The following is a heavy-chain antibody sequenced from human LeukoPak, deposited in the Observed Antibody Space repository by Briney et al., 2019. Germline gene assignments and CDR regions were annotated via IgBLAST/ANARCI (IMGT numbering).Heavy chain of an antibody. Sequence: GESPKISCKGSGYSFTYYWIGWVRQMHGKGLEWMGIIYPGDSDTRYRPSFQGQVTISVDKSISTAYLQWSSLKASDTAMYYCARQDGNSKYYFDYWGQGTLVTVSS. V-gene: IGHV5-51*01. D-gene: IGHD1-1*01. CDR3: ARQDGNSKYYFDY. CDR2: IYPGDSDT. CDR1: GYSFTYYW. J-gene: IGHJ4*02.